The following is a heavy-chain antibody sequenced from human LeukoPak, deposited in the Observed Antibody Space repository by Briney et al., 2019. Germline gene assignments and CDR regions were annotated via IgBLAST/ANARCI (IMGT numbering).Heavy chain of an antibody. CDR3: ARGHLEYYDILTGFDY. D-gene: IGHD3-9*01. CDR2: INPNSGGT. CDR1: GYTFTGYY. Sequence: GASVKVSCKASGYTFTGYYMHWVRQAPGQGLEWMGWINPNSGGTNYAQKFQGRVTMTRDTPISTAYMELSRLRSDDTAVYYCARGHLEYYDILTGFDYWGQGTLVTVSS. V-gene: IGHV1-2*02. J-gene: IGHJ4*02.